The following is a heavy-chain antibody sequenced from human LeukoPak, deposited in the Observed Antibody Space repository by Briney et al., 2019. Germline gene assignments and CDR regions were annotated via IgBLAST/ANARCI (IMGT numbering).Heavy chain of an antibody. CDR3: ASKYYYDSSGYYEDAFDI. V-gene: IGHV3-20*01. J-gene: IGHJ3*02. D-gene: IGHD3-22*01. CDR1: GFTFDDYG. Sequence: GGSLRLSCAASGFTFDDYGMSWVRQAPGKGLEWVSGINRNGGSTGYADSVKGRFTISRDNAKNSLYLQMNSLRAEDTALYHCASKYYYDSSGYYEDAFDIWGQGRMVTVSS. CDR2: INRNGGST.